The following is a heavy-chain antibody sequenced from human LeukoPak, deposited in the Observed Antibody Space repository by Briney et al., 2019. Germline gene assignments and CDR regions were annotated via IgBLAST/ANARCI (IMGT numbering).Heavy chain of an antibody. D-gene: IGHD4-17*01. CDR1: GFTFSSYS. J-gene: IGHJ4*02. CDR3: TSPNDYGDAGGLDF. Sequence: GSLRLSCAASGFTFSSYSMNWVRQASGKGLEWVGRIRSKANNYATTYTASVKGRFTISRDDSENTAYLQMNSLKTEDTAVYYCTSPNDYGDAGGLDFWGQGTLVTVSS. CDR2: IRSKANNYAT. V-gene: IGHV3-73*01.